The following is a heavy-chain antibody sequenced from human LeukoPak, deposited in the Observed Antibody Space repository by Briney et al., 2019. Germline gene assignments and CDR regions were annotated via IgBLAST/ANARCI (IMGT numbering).Heavy chain of an antibody. CDR1: GGSISSSY. J-gene: IGHJ4*02. Sequence: SETLSLTCTVSGGSISSSYWTWIRQPAGKGLEWIGRIYTSGTTNYNPSLKSRVTMSLDTSKNQFSLKLSSMTAADTAVYYCARDGPGRYFDYWGQGTLVTVSS. D-gene: IGHD3-9*01. CDR2: IYTSGTT. V-gene: IGHV4-4*07. CDR3: ARDGPGRYFDY.